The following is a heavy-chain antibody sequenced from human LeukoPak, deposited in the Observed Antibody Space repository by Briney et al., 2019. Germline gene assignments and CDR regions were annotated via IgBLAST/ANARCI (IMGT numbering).Heavy chain of an antibody. CDR3: ARERNYYGSGIMDV. CDR1: GFTFSSYW. CDR2: IKQDGGEK. Sequence: GGSLRLSCAASGFTFSSYWMSWVRHAPGKGLEWVANIKQDGGEKYYVGSVKGRFTVSRDNAKNSLYLQMNSLRAEDTAVYYCARERNYYGSGIMDVWGKGTTVTVSS. D-gene: IGHD3-10*01. J-gene: IGHJ6*04. V-gene: IGHV3-7*01.